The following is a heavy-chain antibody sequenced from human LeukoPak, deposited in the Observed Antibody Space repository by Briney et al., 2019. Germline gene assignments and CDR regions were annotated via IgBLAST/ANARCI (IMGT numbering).Heavy chain of an antibody. D-gene: IGHD2-15*01. CDR3: ARQVVVAATLWFDP. CDR1: GGSISSYY. V-gene: IGHV4-59*01. J-gene: IGHJ5*02. Sequence: PSETLSLTCTVSGGSISSYYWSWIRQPPGKGLEWIGYIYYSGSTNYNPSLKSRVTISVDTSKNQFSLKLSSVTAADTAVYYCARQVVVAATLWFDPWGQGTLVTVSS. CDR2: IYYSGST.